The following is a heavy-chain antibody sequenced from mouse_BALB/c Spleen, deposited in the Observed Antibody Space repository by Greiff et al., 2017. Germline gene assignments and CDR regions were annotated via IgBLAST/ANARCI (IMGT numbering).Heavy chain of an antibody. V-gene: IGHV1-39*01. D-gene: IGHD1-1*01. CDR1: GYSFTDYI. CDR2: INPYYGST. CDR3: ARGDYGSPYYAMDY. J-gene: IGHJ4*01. Sequence: VQLQQTGPELVKPGASVKISCKASGYSFTDYIMLWVKQSHGKSLEWIGNINPYYGSTSYNLKFKGKATLTVDKSSSTAYMQLNSLTSEDSAVYYCARGDYGSPYYAMDYWGQGTSVTVSS.